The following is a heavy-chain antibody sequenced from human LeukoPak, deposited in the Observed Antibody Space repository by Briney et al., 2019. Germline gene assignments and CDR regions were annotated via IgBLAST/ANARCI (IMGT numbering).Heavy chain of an antibody. Sequence: KPSETLSLTCAVYGGSFSGYYWSWIRQPAGKGLEWIGRIYTSGSTNYNPSLKSRVTISVDTSKNQFSLKLSSVTAADTAVYYCATQPPQAYYDFWSGYYSVAAFDIWGQGTMVTVSS. CDR3: ATQPPQAYYDFWSGYYSVAAFDI. J-gene: IGHJ3*02. D-gene: IGHD3-3*01. CDR2: IYTSGST. V-gene: IGHV4-59*10. CDR1: GGSFSGYY.